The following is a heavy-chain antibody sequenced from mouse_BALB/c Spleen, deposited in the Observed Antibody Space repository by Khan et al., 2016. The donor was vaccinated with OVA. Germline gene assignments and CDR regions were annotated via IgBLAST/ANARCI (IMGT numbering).Heavy chain of an antibody. Sequence: QVQLQQSGAELARPGASVKMSCKASGYTFTTYTMHWVKQRPGQGLEWIGYINPSNGYTNYNQKFKDKSTLTADTSSSTAYMQLSSLTSDYSAVYYCAREGAYYRSDGWFSYWGQGTLVTVSA. CDR3: AREGAYYRSDGWFSY. J-gene: IGHJ3*01. CDR2: INPSNGYT. D-gene: IGHD2-14*01. CDR1: GYTFTTYT. V-gene: IGHV1-4*01.